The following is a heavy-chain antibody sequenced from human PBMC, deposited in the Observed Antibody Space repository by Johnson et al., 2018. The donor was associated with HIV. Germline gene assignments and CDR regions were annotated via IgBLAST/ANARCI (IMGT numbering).Heavy chain of an antibody. CDR3: ATVWRNEGRHSFDV. Sequence: VQLVESGGGLVQPGGSLSLSCAASGFTFSSYAMSWVRQAPGKGLEWVSTIIGSGGSTYYAESVKGRFAISRNNADNSLYLQMNSLRVEDTALYFCATVWRNEGRHSFDVWGQGTMVTVSS. CDR2: IIGSGGST. D-gene: IGHD1-1*01. CDR1: GFTFSSYA. J-gene: IGHJ3*01. V-gene: IGHV3-23*04.